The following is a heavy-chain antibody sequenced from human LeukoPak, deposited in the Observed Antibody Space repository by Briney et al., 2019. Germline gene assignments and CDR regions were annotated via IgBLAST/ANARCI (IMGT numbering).Heavy chain of an antibody. CDR3: AREAGLMGYFDWLLPNYFDY. Sequence: PGGSLRLSCAASGFTFTNYWMNWVRQAPGKGLEWVSSISSSSSYIYYADSVKGRFTISRDNAKNSLYLQMNSLRAEDTAVYYCAREAGLMGYFDWLLPNYFDYWGQGTLVTVSS. D-gene: IGHD3-9*01. J-gene: IGHJ4*02. V-gene: IGHV3-21*01. CDR1: GFTFTNYW. CDR2: ISSSSSYI.